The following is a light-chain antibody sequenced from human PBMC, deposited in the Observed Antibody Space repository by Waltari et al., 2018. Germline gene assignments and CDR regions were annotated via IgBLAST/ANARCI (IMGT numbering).Light chain of an antibody. CDR3: QQYYTIPVT. J-gene: IGKJ1*01. CDR1: QSVLYSPNNKNY. V-gene: IGKV4-1*01. Sequence: DIVMTQSPDSLAVSLGERATINCKSSQSVLYSPNNKNYLAWYQQKPGQPPKMLIYWASTRESGVPDRFSGSGSGTDFTLTISSLRAEDVAVYYCQQYYTIPVTFGQGTKVEIK. CDR2: WAS.